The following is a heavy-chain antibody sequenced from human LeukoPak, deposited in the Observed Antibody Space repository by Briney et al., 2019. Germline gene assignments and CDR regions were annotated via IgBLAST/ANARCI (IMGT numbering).Heavy chain of an antibody. CDR1: GFTFSNYW. CDR2: IKQDGSEK. Sequence: GGSLRLSCAGSGFTFSNYWMSWVRQAPGMGLEWVANIKQDGSEKYYVDSVKGRFTISRDNAKNSVYLQMNSLRAEDTAVYYCASPEWLPDSFDIWGQGTMVTVSS. D-gene: IGHD3-3*01. J-gene: IGHJ3*02. CDR3: ASPEWLPDSFDI. V-gene: IGHV3-7*01.